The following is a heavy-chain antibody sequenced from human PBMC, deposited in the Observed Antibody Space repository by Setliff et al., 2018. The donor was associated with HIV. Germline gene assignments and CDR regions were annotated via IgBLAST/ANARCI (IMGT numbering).Heavy chain of an antibody. Sequence: SETLSLTCTVSGGSISSGGYYWSWIRQHPGKGLEWIGYIYYSGSTYYTPSLKSRATISVDTSKNQFSLKLNSVTAADTAVYFCARPTTGVGGGAAFDIWGQGTMVTVSS. CDR1: GGSISSGGYY. CDR3: ARPTTGVGGGAAFDI. D-gene: IGHD2-8*01. J-gene: IGHJ3*02. CDR2: IYYSGST. V-gene: IGHV4-31*03.